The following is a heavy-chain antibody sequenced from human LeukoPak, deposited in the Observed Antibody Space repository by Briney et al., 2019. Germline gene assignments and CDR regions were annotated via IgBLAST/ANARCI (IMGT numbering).Heavy chain of an antibody. D-gene: IGHD3-22*01. Sequence: SVTVSFKASGGTFIINAISWGRHAPGQGSEGMGRIISILGIANYAQKFQGRVTITADKSRSTAYMERSSLISEDTAVYYCARDQVTMIDESYYYGMVVWGEGATVTVSS. J-gene: IGHJ6*01. CDR1: GGTFIINA. CDR2: IISILGIA. V-gene: IGHV1-69*04. CDR3: ARDQVTMIDESYYYGMVV.